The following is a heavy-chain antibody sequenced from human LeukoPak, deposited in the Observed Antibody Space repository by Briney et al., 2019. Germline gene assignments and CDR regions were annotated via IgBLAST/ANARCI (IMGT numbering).Heavy chain of an antibody. CDR1: GFTFIRYA. CDR2: ISNSDGST. D-gene: IGHD3-10*01. CDR3: AKGVKFGESNFDY. Sequence: SGGSLRLSCAASGFTFIRYAMSWVGQAPRKGLEWVSLISNSDGSTYYADSVKGRFTISRDNSKSTLYLRMSSRRAEDTAVYYCAKGVKFGESNFDYWGQGTLVSVFS. V-gene: IGHV3-23*01. J-gene: IGHJ4*02.